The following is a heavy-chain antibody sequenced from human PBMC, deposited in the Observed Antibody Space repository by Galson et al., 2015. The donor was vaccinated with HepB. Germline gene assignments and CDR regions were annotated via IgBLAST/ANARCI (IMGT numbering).Heavy chain of an antibody. J-gene: IGHJ4*02. D-gene: IGHD3-3*01. CDR1: GGSISSYY. CDR3: ARTYYDFWSGYLLDY. CDR2: IYYSGST. Sequence: SETLSLTCTVSGGSISSYYWSWIRQPPGKGLEWIGYIYYSGSTNYNPSLKSRVTISVDTSKNQFSLKLSSVTAADTAVYYCARTYYDFWSGYLLDYWGQGTLVTVSS. V-gene: IGHV4-59*12.